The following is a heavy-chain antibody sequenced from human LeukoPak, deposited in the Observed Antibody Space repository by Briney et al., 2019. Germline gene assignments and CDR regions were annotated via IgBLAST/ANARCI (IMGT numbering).Heavy chain of an antibody. V-gene: IGHV4-59*01. J-gene: IGHJ4*02. CDR2: IYYSGST. CDR3: ARGSRSATPGY. CDR1: GGSISSYY. D-gene: IGHD2-15*01. Sequence: KASETLSLTCTVSGGSISSYYWSWIRQPPGKGLEWIGYIYYSGSTNYNPSLKSRVTISVDTSKNQFSLKLSSVTAADTAVYYCARGSRSATPGYWGQGTLVTVSS.